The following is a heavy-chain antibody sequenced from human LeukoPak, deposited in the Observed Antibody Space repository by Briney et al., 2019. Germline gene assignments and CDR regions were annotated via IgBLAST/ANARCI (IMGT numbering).Heavy chain of an antibody. V-gene: IGHV4-34*01. CDR3: ARGYNWGSYYTY. CDR2: INHSGST. CDR1: GGSFSGNY. D-gene: IGHD1-26*01. Sequence: SETLSLTCVVYGGSFSGNYWSWIRQPPGKGLEWIGEINHSGSTNYNPSLKSRVTISVGTSKNQFSLSLSSVTAADTAVYYCARGYNWGSYYTYWGQGTLVTVSS. J-gene: IGHJ4*02.